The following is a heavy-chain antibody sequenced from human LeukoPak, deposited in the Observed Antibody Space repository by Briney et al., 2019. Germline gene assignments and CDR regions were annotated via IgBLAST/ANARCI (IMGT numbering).Heavy chain of an antibody. CDR2: IKEDGSEM. V-gene: IGHV3-7*04. J-gene: IGHJ4*02. D-gene: IGHD2-21*02. CDR1: GFIFSDYW. CDR3: GRGGKLTARY. Sequence: GGSLRLSCVASGFIFSDYWMTWVRQAPGKGLEWVANIKEDGSEMHYVDSVKGRFTISRDNAKKSLHLQMNSLRVEDTAVYYCGRGGKLTARYWGQGTLVTVSS.